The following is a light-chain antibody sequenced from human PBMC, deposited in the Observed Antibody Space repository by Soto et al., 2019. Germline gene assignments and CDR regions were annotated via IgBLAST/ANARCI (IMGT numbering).Light chain of an antibody. CDR1: QSINSH. CDR2: DTS. CDR3: QQRSNWPLT. J-gene: IGKJ4*01. V-gene: IGKV3-11*01. Sequence: EIVLTQSPATLSLSPGERATLSCRASQSINSHLVWYQQKPGQAPRLLMYDTSIRATDISARFSGSGSGTDFTLAISSLEPEDFAVYYCQQRSNWPLTFGGGTKVEIK.